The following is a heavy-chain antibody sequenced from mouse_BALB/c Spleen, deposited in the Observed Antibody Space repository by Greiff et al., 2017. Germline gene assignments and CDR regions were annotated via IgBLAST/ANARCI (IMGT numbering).Heavy chain of an antibody. D-gene: IGHD2-4*01. J-gene: IGHJ4*01. CDR2: ISSGGST. CDR1: GFTFSSYA. CDR3: SRAYDWAMDY. Sequence: EVQLVESGGGLVKPGGSLKLSCAASGFTFSSYAMSWVRQTPEKRLEWVASISSGGSTYYPDSVKGRFTISRDNARNILYLQMSSLRSEDTAMYYCSRAYDWAMDYWGQGTSVTVSS. V-gene: IGHV5-6-5*01.